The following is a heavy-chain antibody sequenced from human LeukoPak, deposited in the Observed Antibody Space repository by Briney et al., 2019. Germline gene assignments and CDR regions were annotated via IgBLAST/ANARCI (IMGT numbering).Heavy chain of an antibody. CDR2: IYYSGST. CDR3: ARRDCSGGESFFDH. D-gene: IGHD2-15*01. CDR1: GGSISSYY. J-gene: IGHJ4*02. Sequence: SETLSLTCTVSGGSISSYYWSWIRQPPGKGLEWVGDIYYSGSTKYNPSPKSRVTISLDTSKNPFSLNLNSVTAADTAVYYCARRDCSGGESFFDHWGQGTLVTVSS. V-gene: IGHV4-59*08.